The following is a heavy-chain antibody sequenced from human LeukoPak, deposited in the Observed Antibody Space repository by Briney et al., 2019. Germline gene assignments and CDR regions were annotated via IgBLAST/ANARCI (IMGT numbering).Heavy chain of an antibody. CDR1: GFSFSSYE. CDR3: AREFTSDRSGFDAFHM. J-gene: IGHJ3*02. D-gene: IGHD3-22*01. V-gene: IGHV3-48*03. CDR2: ISGGGGTI. Sequence: GGSLRLSCAPSGFSFSSYEMDWVRLAPGKGLERISYISGGGGTIYYADSVKRRFNIFRDNAKNSLYLQMSSLRADDTAIYYCAREFTSDRSGFDAFHMWGRGTVVTV.